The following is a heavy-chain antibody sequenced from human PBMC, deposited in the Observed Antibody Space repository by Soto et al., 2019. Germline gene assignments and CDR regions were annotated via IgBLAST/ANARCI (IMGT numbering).Heavy chain of an antibody. V-gene: IGHV5-10-1*01. CDR3: VRSNSNYAYYSGMDV. D-gene: IGHD4-4*01. J-gene: IGHJ6*02. CDR2: IDPSDSYT. CDR1: GYSFTSYW. Sequence: GESLKISCKGSGYSFTSYWISWVRQMPGKSLEWMGRIDPSDSYTNYSPSFQGHVTISADKSISTAYLQWSSLKASDTAMYYCVRSNSNYAYYSGMDVWGQGATITLS.